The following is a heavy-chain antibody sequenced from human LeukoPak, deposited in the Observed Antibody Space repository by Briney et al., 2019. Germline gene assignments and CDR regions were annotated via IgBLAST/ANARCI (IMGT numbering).Heavy chain of an antibody. CDR2: IKSKTDGGTT. Sequence: GGSLRLSCAASGFTFSNAWMSWVRQAPGKGLEWVGRIKSKTDGGTTDYTAPVKGRFTISRDDSKNTLYMQMNSLKTEDTAVYYCTTGPFDYYGSASYLANGMDVWGQGTTVTVSS. J-gene: IGHJ6*02. CDR3: TTGPFDYYGSASYLANGMDV. CDR1: GFTFSNAW. D-gene: IGHD3-10*01. V-gene: IGHV3-15*01.